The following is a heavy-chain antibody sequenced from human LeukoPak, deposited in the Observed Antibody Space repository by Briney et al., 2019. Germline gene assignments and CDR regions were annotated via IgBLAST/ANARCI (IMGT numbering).Heavy chain of an antibody. Sequence: ASVKVSCKASGYTFTGYYMHWVRQAPGQGLEWMGWINPNSGGTNYAQEFQGRVTMTRDTSISTAYMELSRLRSDDTAVYYCARSPVGSSALGYWGQGTLVTVSS. CDR1: GYTFTGYY. V-gene: IGHV1-2*02. CDR2: INPNSGGT. D-gene: IGHD3-10*01. CDR3: ARSPVGSSALGY. J-gene: IGHJ4*02.